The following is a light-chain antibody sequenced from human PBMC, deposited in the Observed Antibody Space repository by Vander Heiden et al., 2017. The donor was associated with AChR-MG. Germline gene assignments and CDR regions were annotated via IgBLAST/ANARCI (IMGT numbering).Light chain of an antibody. CDR2: KAS. J-gene: IGKJ1*01. CDR3: QQYESYPWT. Sequence: DIQMTQSPSPLSASVGDRVTTTCRASQSISSWLAWYQQKPGKAPKLLIYKASSLESGVPSRFSGSGSGTEVTLTISSLQPDDFATYYCQQYESYPWTFGQGTKVEIK. V-gene: IGKV1-5*03. CDR1: QSISSW.